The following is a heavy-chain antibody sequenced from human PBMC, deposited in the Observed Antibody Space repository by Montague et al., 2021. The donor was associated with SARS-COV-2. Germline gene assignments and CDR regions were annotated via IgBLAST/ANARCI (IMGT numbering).Heavy chain of an antibody. CDR3: ARVLIVGAYYYYGMDV. CDR2: ISSSSSYI. J-gene: IGHJ6*02. Sequence: SLRLSCAASGFTFSSYSMNWVRQAPGKGLEWVSSISSSSSYIYYADSVKGRFTISRDNAKNSLYLQMTSLRAEDTAVYYCARVLIVGAYYYYGMDVWGQGTPVTVSS. D-gene: IGHD1-26*01. V-gene: IGHV3-21*01. CDR1: GFTFSSYS.